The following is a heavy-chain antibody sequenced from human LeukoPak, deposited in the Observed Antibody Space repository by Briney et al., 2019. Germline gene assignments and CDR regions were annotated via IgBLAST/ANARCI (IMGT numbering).Heavy chain of an antibody. D-gene: IGHD3-10*01. Sequence: GASVKVSCKASGYSFSGNYIHWVRQAPAQGLEWMGWINPKTGSTNYAEKFQGRVTMTRDTSISTCYMELSRLRCDDVAVYYCAKSSGGSGRGGGNLFDPWGQGTLVIVSS. V-gene: IGHV1-2*02. J-gene: IGHJ5*01. CDR1: GYSFSGNY. CDR3: AKSSGGSGRGGGNLFDP. CDR2: INPKTGST.